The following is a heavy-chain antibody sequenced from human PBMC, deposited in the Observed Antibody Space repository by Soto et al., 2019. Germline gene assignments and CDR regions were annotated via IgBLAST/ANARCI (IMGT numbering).Heavy chain of an antibody. J-gene: IGHJ4*02. CDR1: GFSLTSRPMG. V-gene: IGHV2-5*02. Sequence: QITLKESAPTRVKPTQTLTLTCTFSGFSLTSRPMGVGWIRQPPGKALEWLAFIYWDDDKRYSPSLRSRLSINXVTXGXLVVLTMTNMDPVDTATYYCAHRLSGYNWNGGYFDYWGQGALVTVSS. CDR3: AHRLSGYNWNGGYFDY. D-gene: IGHD1-1*01. CDR2: IYWDDDK.